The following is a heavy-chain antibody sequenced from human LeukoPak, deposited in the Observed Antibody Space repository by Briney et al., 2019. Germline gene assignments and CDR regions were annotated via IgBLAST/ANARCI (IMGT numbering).Heavy chain of an antibody. CDR2: INHSGRT. CDR1: GGSPSGYY. V-gene: IGHV4-34*01. Sequence: SETLSLTCAVHGGSPSGYYWSWIRQPPGKRLGWIGEINHSGRTNNNPSLKSRVTISVDTSKNQFSLLLSSVTAADTAVYYCASEVLPLAGYCSSTSCDDAFDIWGQGTMVTVSS. CDR3: ASEVLPLAGYCSSTSCDDAFDI. J-gene: IGHJ3*02. D-gene: IGHD2-2*03.